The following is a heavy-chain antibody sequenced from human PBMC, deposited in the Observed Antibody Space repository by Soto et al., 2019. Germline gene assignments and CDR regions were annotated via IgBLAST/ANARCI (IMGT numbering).Heavy chain of an antibody. Sequence: GGSLRLSCAASGFTFSIYGMHWVRQAPGKGLEWVAVIWYDGSNKYYADSVKGRFTISRDNSKNTLYLQMNSLRAEDTAVYYCARDYYDSSGSTDYWGQGTLVTVSS. D-gene: IGHD3-22*01. CDR3: ARDYYDSSGSTDY. V-gene: IGHV3-33*01. J-gene: IGHJ4*02. CDR1: GFTFSIYG. CDR2: IWYDGSNK.